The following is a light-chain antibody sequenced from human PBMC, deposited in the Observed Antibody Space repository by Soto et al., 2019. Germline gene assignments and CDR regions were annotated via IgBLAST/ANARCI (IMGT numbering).Light chain of an antibody. V-gene: IGKV3-11*01. CDR2: DVS. CDR3: QQRSNWPRFT. Sequence: EIVLTQSPATLSLSPGERATLSCRASQSVSSYLAWYQQKPGQAPRLLSYDVSNRATGLPARFSGSGSGTDFTLTIRSLEPADFAVYYCQQRSNWPRFTFGPGTKVDIK. J-gene: IGKJ3*01. CDR1: QSVSSY.